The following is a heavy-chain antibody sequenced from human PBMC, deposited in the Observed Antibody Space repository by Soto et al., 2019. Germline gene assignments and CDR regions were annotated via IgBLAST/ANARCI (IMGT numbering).Heavy chain of an antibody. CDR1: GDSISSSY. CDR3: ARLPQGSGWPLFDY. J-gene: IGHJ4*02. CDR2: IYYSGST. Sequence: QVQLQESGPGLVKPSETLSLTCTVSGDSISSSYWNWIRQPPGEGLEWIGYIYYSGSTNYNPSLKSRVTISVDTSKNQFSLKLNSVTAADTAVYYCARLPQGSGWPLFDYWGQGTLVTVSA. D-gene: IGHD6-19*01. V-gene: IGHV4-59*08.